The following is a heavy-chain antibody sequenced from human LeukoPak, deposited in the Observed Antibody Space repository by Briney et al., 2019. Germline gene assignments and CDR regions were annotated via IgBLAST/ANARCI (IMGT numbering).Heavy chain of an antibody. CDR1: TGTFSGYY. CDR3: ARGRDTAMVEH. V-gene: IGHV4-34*01. J-gene: IGHJ1*01. Sequence: SENVSFTAGGYTGTFSGYYWSWLPQPQGKELEWIGEINHSGSTNYNPSLKSRVTISVDTSKNQFSLKLSSVTAADTAVYYCARGRDTAMVEHWGQGTLVTVSS. D-gene: IGHD5-18*01. CDR2: INHSGST.